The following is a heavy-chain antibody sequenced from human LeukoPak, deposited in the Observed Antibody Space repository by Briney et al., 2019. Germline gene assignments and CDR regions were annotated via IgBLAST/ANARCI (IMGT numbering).Heavy chain of an antibody. CDR1: GFTLSSYA. D-gene: IGHD3-16*01. V-gene: IGHV3-21*01. CDR3: AKSTRAVMAMMDV. CDR2: ISTRSTYI. Sequence: GGSLRLSCAASGFTLSSYAMNWVRQAPGKGLEWVSSISTRSTYIYYADSVKGRFTISRDNAKNSLFLQMNSLRAEDTAVYFCAKSTRAVMAMMDVWGKGTTVTVSS. J-gene: IGHJ6*04.